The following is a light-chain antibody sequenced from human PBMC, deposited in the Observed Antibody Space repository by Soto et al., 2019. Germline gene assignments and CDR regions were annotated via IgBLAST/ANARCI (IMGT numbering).Light chain of an antibody. V-gene: IGKV4-1*01. J-gene: IGKJ1*01. CDR1: QSVLYSSNNKNY. Sequence: DIVMTQSPDSLAVSLGERATINCKSSQSVLYSSNNKNYLAWYQQKPGQPPKLLIYWASTRESGVPDRFSGSGSGPDFTLTISSLQVEDVAVYYCQQYYSTPPTFGQGTKVEIK. CDR2: WAS. CDR3: QQYYSTPPT.